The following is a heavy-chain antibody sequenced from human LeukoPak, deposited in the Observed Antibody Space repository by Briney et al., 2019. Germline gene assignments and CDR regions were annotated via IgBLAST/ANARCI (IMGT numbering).Heavy chain of an antibody. D-gene: IGHD2-2*01. CDR2: IYYSGST. CDR1: GGSISSYY. CDR3: ARDHGTSSPFDY. J-gene: IGHJ4*02. V-gene: IGHV4-59*01. Sequence: SETLSLTCTVSGGSISSYYWSWIRQPPGKGLEWIGYIYYSGSTNYNPSLKSRVTTSVETSKNQFSLKLSSVTAADTAVYYCARDHGTSSPFDYWGQGPLVTVSS.